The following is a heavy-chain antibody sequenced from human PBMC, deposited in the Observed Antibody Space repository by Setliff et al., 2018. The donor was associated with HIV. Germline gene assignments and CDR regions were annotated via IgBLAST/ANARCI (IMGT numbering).Heavy chain of an antibody. CDR3: AKTRTGLYSSSPPYFDH. J-gene: IGHJ4*02. D-gene: IGHD6-6*01. CDR1: GYTLSEYY. Sequence: GASVKVSCKASGYTLSEYYMHWVQQAPGKGLEWMGRIDPEDGETLYAEKFRGRVTMTADMSTNTAYLELGSLRSEDTAVYYCAKTRTGLYSSSPPYFDHWGQGTLVTVSS. CDR2: IDPEDGET. V-gene: IGHV1-69-2*01.